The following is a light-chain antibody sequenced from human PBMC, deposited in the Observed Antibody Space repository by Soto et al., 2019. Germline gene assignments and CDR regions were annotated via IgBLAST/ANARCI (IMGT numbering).Light chain of an antibody. J-gene: IGKJ4*01. CDR1: QDITNY. CDR3: QQGYNMPLT. V-gene: IGKV1-9*01. CDR2: SAS. Sequence: QLTQSPSSLSASIGNRVTITFRASQDITNYLAWYQQQPGKAPKLLVYSASTLHSGVPTRFSGSGSATDFTLTISSLQPEDFATYFCQQGYNMPLTFGGGTKVDIK.